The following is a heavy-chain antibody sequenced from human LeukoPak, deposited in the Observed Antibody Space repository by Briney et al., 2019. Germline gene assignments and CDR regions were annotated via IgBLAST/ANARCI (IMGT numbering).Heavy chain of an antibody. CDR1: GGSISAYY. Sequence: PSETLSLTCTVSGGSISAYYWSWIRQSPGKGLEWIGYIYTRGSTNYNPSLKSRVTLSVDTSKNQFSLKLSSVTAADTAVYYCARQFPDSSSSVYYYYYYMDVWGKGTTVSVSS. J-gene: IGHJ6*03. V-gene: IGHV4-4*09. CDR3: ARQFPDSSSSVYYYYYYMDV. CDR2: IYTRGST. D-gene: IGHD6-6*01.